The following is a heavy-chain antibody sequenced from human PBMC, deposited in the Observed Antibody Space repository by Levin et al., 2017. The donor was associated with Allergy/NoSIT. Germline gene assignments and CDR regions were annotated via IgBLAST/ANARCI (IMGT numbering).Heavy chain of an antibody. CDR3: ARAVKDIVRVAAGFDSYYYGMDV. CDR1: GSSFTNYW. V-gene: IGHV5-51*01. CDR2: IYPGDSDT. Sequence: GGSLRLSCKGSGSSFTNYWIGWVRQMPGKGLEWMGIIYPGDSDTRYSPSFQGQVTISADKSISTAYLQLSSLKASDSAMYYCARAVKDIVRVAAGFDSYYYGMDVWGQGTTVAVSS. D-gene: IGHD2-15*01. J-gene: IGHJ6*02.